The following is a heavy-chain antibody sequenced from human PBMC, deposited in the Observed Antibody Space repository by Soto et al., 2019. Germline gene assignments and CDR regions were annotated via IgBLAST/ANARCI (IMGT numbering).Heavy chain of an antibody. CDR1: GGSISSGDYY. CDR3: ARFYAVTTSIDY. D-gene: IGHD4-17*01. V-gene: IGHV4-30-4*01. Sequence: PSETLSLTCTVSGGSISSGDYYWSWIRQPPGKGLEWIGYISYSGNTYYNPSLKSRGAISVDSSKSQFSLKLSSVTAADTAVYYWARFYAVTTSIDYWGPGTLVTVSS. CDR2: ISYSGNT. J-gene: IGHJ4*02.